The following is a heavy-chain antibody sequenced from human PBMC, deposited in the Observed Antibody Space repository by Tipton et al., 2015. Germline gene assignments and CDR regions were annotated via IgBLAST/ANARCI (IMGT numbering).Heavy chain of an antibody. Sequence: TLSLTRSVSGDPSSIRSYYWGWIRQPPGRGLEWIGSVYYSGSTYYNPSLESRVPISLDTPKNQFSLKLSSVTAADTAVYYCTTVRAPDAFDIWGQGAMVTVSS. D-gene: IGHD3-10*01. J-gene: IGHJ3*02. V-gene: IGHV4-39*01. CDR3: TTVRAPDAFDI. CDR1: GDPSSIRSYY. CDR2: VYYSGST.